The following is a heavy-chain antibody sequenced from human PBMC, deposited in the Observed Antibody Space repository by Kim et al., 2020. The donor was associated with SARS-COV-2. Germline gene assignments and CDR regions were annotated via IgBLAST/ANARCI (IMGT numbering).Heavy chain of an antibody. CDR2: IYYSGST. CDR3: ARGSDDYGDYLPP. V-gene: IGHV4-31*03. Sequence: SETLSLTCTVSGGSISSGSYYWSWIRQHPGKGLEWIGYIYYSGSTYYNPSLKSRVTISVDTSKNQFSLKLSSVTAADTAVYYCARGSDDYGDYLPPWGQGTMVTVSS. J-gene: IGHJ3*01. D-gene: IGHD4-17*01. CDR1: GGSISSGSYY.